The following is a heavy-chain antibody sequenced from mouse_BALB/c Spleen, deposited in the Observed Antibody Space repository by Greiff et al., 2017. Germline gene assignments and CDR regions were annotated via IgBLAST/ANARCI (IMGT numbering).Heavy chain of an antibody. J-gene: IGHJ2*01. CDR1: GFTFSDYG. V-gene: IGHV5-15*02. Sequence: DVQLVESGGGLVQPGGSRKLSCAASGFTFSDYGMAWVRQAPGKGPEWVAFISNLAYSIYYADTVTGRFTISRENAKNTLYLEMSSLRSEDTAMYYCARDRDYGSSFLFDYWGQGTTLTVSS. CDR2: ISNLAYSI. CDR3: ARDRDYGSSFLFDY. D-gene: IGHD1-1*01.